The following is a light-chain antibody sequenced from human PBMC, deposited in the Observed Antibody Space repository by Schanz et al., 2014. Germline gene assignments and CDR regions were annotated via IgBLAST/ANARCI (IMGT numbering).Light chain of an antibody. V-gene: IGLV2-11*01. J-gene: IGLJ3*02. CDR3: CSYAGKYTWV. CDR2: DVS. Sequence: QSALTQPASVSGSPGQSITLSCTGTSSDVGGTNYVSWYQQHPGKVPKLMIYDVSNRPSGVPDRFSGSRSGNTASLTISGLQAEDEADYYCCSYAGKYTWVFGGGTKLTVL. CDR1: SSDVGGTNY.